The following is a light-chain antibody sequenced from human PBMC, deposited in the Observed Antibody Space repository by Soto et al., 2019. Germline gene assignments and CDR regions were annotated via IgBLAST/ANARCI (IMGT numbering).Light chain of an antibody. CDR2: GAS. V-gene: IGKV3-20*01. CDR1: QSVSSSY. J-gene: IGKJ1*01. CDR3: QQYGSAPWT. Sequence: EIVLSQSPGTLSFSPGERATLSCRARQSVSSSYLAWYQQKPGQAPRLLIHGASSRATGIPDRFSGSGSGTDFTLTISRLEPEDFAVYYCQQYGSAPWTFGQGTKVDIK.